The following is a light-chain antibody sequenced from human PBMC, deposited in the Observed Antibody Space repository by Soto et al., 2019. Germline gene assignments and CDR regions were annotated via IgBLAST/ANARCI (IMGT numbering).Light chain of an antibody. J-gene: IGKJ3*01. CDR3: QQYGGSPLFT. CDR2: GAS. Sequence: ENVLTQSPGTLSLSPGESATLSCRASQSVSSSYLAWYQQKPGQAPRLLIYGASGRATGVPDRFSGSGSGTDFTLTISRLEPEDFAVYYCQQYGGSPLFTFGPGTKVDIK. CDR1: QSVSSSY. V-gene: IGKV3-20*01.